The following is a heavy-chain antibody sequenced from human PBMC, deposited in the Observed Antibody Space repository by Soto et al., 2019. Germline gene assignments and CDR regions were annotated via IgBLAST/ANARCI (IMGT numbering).Heavy chain of an antibody. Sequence: QVQLQESGPGLVKPSQTLSLTCTVSGGSISSGGYYWSWIRQHPGKGLEWIGYIYYSGSTYYNPSLKSRVTISVDTSKNQGSLKLSSVTAADTAVYYCARVCGGDCHYGMDVWGQGTTVTVSS. CDR2: IYYSGST. J-gene: IGHJ6*02. V-gene: IGHV4-31*03. D-gene: IGHD2-21*02. CDR3: ARVCGGDCHYGMDV. CDR1: GGSISSGGYY.